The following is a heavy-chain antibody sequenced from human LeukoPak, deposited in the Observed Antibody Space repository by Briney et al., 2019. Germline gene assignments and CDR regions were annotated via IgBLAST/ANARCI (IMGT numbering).Heavy chain of an antibody. V-gene: IGHV3-9*01. CDR3: AKDLNCSGGSCYSGYYYYGMDV. D-gene: IGHD2-15*01. J-gene: IGHJ6*02. CDR1: GFTFDDYA. CDR2: ISWNSGSI. Sequence: PGRSLRLSCAASGFTFDDYAMHWVRQAPGKGLEWVSGISWNSGSIGYADSVKGRFTISRDNAKNSLYLQMNSLRAEDTALYYCAKDLNCSGGSCYSGYYYYGMDVWGQGTTVTVSS.